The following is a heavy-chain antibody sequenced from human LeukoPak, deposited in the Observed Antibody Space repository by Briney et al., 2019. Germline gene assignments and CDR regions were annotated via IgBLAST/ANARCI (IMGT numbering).Heavy chain of an antibody. CDR3: ARDLGSGSYYKLDY. CDR2: IWYDGSNK. J-gene: IGHJ4*02. CDR1: GFTFRSYG. D-gene: IGHD1-26*01. Sequence: GGSLRLSCAASGFTFRSYGIHWVRQAPGKGLEWVAVIWYDGSNKYYADSVKGRFTISRDNSKNTLYLQMNSLRAEDTAVYYCARDLGSGSYYKLDYWGQGTLVTVSS. V-gene: IGHV3-33*01.